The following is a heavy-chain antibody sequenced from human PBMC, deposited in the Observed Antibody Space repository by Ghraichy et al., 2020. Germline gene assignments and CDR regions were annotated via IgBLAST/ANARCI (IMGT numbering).Heavy chain of an antibody. CDR2: ISYSGSA. V-gene: IGHV4-59*01. D-gene: IGHD1-26*01. Sequence: SETLSLTCTVSSGSMSYYYWSGIRQPPGKGREWSGYISYSGSATYNPSLKRPVTISVDTSKNQFSLKLSSVTAADTAVYYCARTGGTNYVDWYFDLWGRGTLVTVSS. CDR1: SGSMSYYY. J-gene: IGHJ2*01. CDR3: ARTGGTNYVDWYFDL.